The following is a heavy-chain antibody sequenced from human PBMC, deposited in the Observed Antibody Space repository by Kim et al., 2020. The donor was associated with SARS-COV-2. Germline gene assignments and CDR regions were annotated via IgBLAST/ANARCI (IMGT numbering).Heavy chain of an antibody. CDR1: GGSISSSSYY. Sequence: SETLSLTCTVSGGSISSSSYYWGWIRQPPGKGLEWIGSIYYSGSTYYNPSLKSRVTISVDTSKNQFSLKLSSVTAADTAVYYCARLMVRGVIGYWGQGTLVTVSS. CDR3: ARLMVRGVIGY. V-gene: IGHV4-39*01. CDR2: IYYSGST. J-gene: IGHJ4*02. D-gene: IGHD3-10*01.